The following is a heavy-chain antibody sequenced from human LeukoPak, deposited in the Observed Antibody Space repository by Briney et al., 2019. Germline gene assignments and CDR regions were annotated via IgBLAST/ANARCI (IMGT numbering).Heavy chain of an antibody. CDR2: IFHTGNT. CDR3: VTEMYYDGSGPHFDY. CDR1: GGSISSSNW. J-gene: IGHJ4*02. V-gene: IGHV4-4*02. D-gene: IGHD3-22*01. Sequence: SGTLSLTCAVSGGSISSSNWWSWVRQPPGKGLEWIGEIFHTGNTNYNPSLKSRVTISADQSKNQFSLKLSSVTAADTAVYYCVTEMYYDGSGPHFDYWGQGTLVTVSS.